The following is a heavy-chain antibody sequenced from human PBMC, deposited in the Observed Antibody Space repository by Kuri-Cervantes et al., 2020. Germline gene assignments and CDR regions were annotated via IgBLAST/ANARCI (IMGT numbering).Heavy chain of an antibody. Sequence: GESLKISCAASGFTFSSYWMHWVRQAPGKGLVWVSRINSDGSSTSYADSVKGRFTISRDNAKNSLYLQMNSLRAEDTAIFYCTRIGYSSSSLDYWGQGSLVTVSS. CDR1: GFTFSSYW. J-gene: IGHJ4*02. CDR2: INSDGSST. V-gene: IGHV3-74*01. CDR3: TRIGYSSSSLDY. D-gene: IGHD6-6*01.